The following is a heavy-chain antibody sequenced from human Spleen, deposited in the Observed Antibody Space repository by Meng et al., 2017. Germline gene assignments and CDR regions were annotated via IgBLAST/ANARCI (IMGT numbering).Heavy chain of an antibody. CDR3: TTDWGYSQGDR. Sequence: EVQVEESGGGLVQPGGSLRLSCAASGFTVSSNYMSWVRQAPGKGLEWVSVIYRGGSTYYADSVKGRITISRHKSKNTLYLQMNSLETEDTAVYYCTTDWGYSQGDRWGQGTLVTVSS. CDR2: IYRGGST. CDR1: GFTVSSNY. J-gene: IGHJ5*02. V-gene: IGHV3-53*04. D-gene: IGHD5-12*01.